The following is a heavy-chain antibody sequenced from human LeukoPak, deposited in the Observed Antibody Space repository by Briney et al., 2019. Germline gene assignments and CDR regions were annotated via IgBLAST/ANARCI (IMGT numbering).Heavy chain of an antibody. D-gene: IGHD2-8*01. V-gene: IGHV1-46*01. CDR3: ARAYCTNGVCYFSDTYYYYYGMDV. Sequence: GASVKVSRKASGYTFTSYYMHWVRQAPGQGLEWMGIINPSGGSTSYAQKFQGRVTMTRDTSTSTVYMELSSLRSEDTAVYYCARAYCTNGVCYFSDTYYYYYGMDVWGQGTTVTVSS. CDR1: GYTFTSYY. J-gene: IGHJ6*02. CDR2: INPSGGST.